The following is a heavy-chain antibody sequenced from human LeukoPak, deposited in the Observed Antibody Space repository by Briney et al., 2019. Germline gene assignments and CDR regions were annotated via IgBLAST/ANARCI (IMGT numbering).Heavy chain of an antibody. J-gene: IGHJ5*02. CDR2: IYYSGNT. CDR1: GGSISNYY. D-gene: IGHD3-16*01. CDR3: ARGSRTFKLAPNWFDP. Sequence: SETLSLTCTVSGGSISNYYWSWIRQPPGKGLEWIGYIYYSGNTNYNPSLKSRVTISVDTSNNQFSLKLSSVTAADTALYYCARGSRTFKLAPNWFDPWGQGTLVTVPS. V-gene: IGHV4-59*01.